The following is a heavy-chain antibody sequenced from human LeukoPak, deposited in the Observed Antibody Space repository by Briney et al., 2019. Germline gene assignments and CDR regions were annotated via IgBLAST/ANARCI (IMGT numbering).Heavy chain of an antibody. CDR2: ISAYNVNT. CDR1: GYTFTSYG. CDR3: ARDPGDLAV. Sequence: ASVKVSCKASGYTFTSYGISWWGRALGQGVEGMGWISAYNVNTNYAQKLQGRVTMTTDTSTSTAYMELRSLRSDDTAVYYCARDPGDLAVWGQGTLVTVSS. D-gene: IGHD4-17*01. V-gene: IGHV1-18*01. J-gene: IGHJ4*02.